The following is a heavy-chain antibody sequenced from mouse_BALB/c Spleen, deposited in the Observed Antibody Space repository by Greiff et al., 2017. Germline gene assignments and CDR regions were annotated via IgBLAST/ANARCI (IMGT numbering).Heavy chain of an antibody. V-gene: IGHV1-4*02. CDR3: ARGGSSYAMDD. CDR1: GYTFTSYT. CDR2: INPSSGYT. Sequence: SAAELARPGASVKMSCKASGYTFTSYTMHWVKQRPGQGLEWIGYINPSSGYTEYNQKFKDKTTLTADKSSSTAYMQLSSLTSEDSAVYYCARGGSSYAMDDWGQGTSVTVSS. J-gene: IGHJ4*01. D-gene: IGHD1-1*01.